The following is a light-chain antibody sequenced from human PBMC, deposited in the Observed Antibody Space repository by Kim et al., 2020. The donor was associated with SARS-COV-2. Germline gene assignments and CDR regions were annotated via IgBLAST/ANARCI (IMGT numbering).Light chain of an antibody. Sequence: ATINCKSSQSVLYSSNKRNYLAWYQQKPGQPPKVLLYWAGTRGSGVPDRFSGSGSGTDFTITISSLQAEDVAVYYCQQYYSSPITFGQGTRLEIK. CDR2: WAG. V-gene: IGKV4-1*01. CDR3: QQYYSSPIT. CDR1: QSVLYSSNKRNY. J-gene: IGKJ5*01.